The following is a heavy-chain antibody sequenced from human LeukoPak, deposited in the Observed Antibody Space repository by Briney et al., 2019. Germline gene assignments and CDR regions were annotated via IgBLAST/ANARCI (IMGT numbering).Heavy chain of an antibody. CDR3: AREDAIFGVVTSHLDY. J-gene: IGHJ4*02. D-gene: IGHD3-3*01. CDR1: GFTFSSYS. V-gene: IGHV3-21*01. Sequence: GGSLRLSCAASGFTFSSYSMNWVRQAPGKGLEWVSSISSSSSYIYYADSVKGRFTISRDNAKNSLYLQMNSLRAEDTAVYYCAREDAIFGVVTSHLDYWGQGTLVTVSS. CDR2: ISSSSSYI.